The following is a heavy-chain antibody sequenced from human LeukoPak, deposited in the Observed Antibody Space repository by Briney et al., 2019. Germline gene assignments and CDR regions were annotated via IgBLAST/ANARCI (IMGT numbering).Heavy chain of an antibody. CDR1: GFIFRSYA. Sequence: GGSLRLSCAASGFIFRSYAMRWVRQAPGTGLEAVSAVSGSGGSTYYADSVKGRFTISRDNSKNTLYLQMNSLRAEDTAVYYCAKLGLRYFFDYWGQGTLVTVSS. CDR3: AKLGLRYFFDY. D-gene: IGHD3-3*01. CDR2: VSGSGGST. J-gene: IGHJ4*02. V-gene: IGHV3-23*01.